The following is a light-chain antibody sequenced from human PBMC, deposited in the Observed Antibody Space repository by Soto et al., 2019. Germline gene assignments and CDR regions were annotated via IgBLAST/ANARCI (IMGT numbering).Light chain of an antibody. J-gene: IGKJ2*01. CDR3: QQYNSYPYT. CDR1: QSISSW. Sequence: DIQMTQSPSTLSASVGDRVTITCRASQSISSWLARYQQKLGKAPKLLIYKASSLESGVPSRFSGSGSGTEFTLTISSLQPDDFATYYCQQYNSYPYTFGHGTKLEIK. V-gene: IGKV1-5*03. CDR2: KAS.